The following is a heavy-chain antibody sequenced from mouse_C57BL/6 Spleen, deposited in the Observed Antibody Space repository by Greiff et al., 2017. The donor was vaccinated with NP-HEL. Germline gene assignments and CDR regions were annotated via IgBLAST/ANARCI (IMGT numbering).Heavy chain of an antibody. Sequence: EVQGVESGGGLVKPGGSLKLSCAASGFTFSSYAMSWVRQTPEKRLEWVATISDGGSYTYYPDNVKGRFTISRDNAKNNLYLQMSHLKSEDTAMYYCAREDDYDYWGQSTTLTVSS. CDR2: ISDGGSYT. CDR3: AREDDYDY. V-gene: IGHV5-4*01. J-gene: IGHJ2*01. D-gene: IGHD2-4*01. CDR1: GFTFSSYA.